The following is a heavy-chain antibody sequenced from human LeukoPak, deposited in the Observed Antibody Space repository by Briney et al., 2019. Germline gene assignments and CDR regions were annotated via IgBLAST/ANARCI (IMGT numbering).Heavy chain of an antibody. D-gene: IGHD3-22*01. V-gene: IGHV3-30*18. Sequence: GGSLRLSCAASGFTFSSYGMHWVRQAPGKGLEWVALISYDGSNAYYADSVKGRFTISRDNSKNTVFLQMISLSAEDTAVYYCAKGFDYYYDSSQYYYGMDVWGQGTTVTVS. J-gene: IGHJ6*02. CDR2: ISYDGSNA. CDR1: GFTFSSYG. CDR3: AKGFDYYYDSSQYYYGMDV.